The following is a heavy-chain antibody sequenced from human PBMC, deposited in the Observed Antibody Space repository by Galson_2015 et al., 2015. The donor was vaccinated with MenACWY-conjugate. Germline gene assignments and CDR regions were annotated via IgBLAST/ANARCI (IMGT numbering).Heavy chain of an antibody. Sequence: ALVTPAQPLTLTCTFSGFSLTTSVLGVGWIRHPPGKALEWLALIYWDDSKRYSSSLRSRLSISKDISRNQVDLTMTSVSHVDTAAYYCANSPLGPSRSFDPWGQGALVTVSS. V-gene: IGHV2-5*02. J-gene: IGHJ5*02. CDR3: ANSPLGPSRSFDP. CDR2: IYWDDSK. CDR1: GFSLTTSVLG.